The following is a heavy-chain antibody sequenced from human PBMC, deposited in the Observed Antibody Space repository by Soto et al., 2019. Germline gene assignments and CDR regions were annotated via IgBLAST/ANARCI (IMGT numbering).Heavy chain of an antibody. J-gene: IGHJ3*02. CDR1: GFTFSSYG. D-gene: IGHD1-26*01. CDR2: IWYDGSNK. Sequence: QVQLVESGGGVVQPGRSLRLSCAASGFTFSSYGMHWVRQAPGKGLEWVAVIWYDGSNKYYADSVQGRFTISRDNSKTTLYLHMNSLRAEDTAVYYCARDPFGGFWAFDIWGQGTMVTVSS. CDR3: ARDPFGGFWAFDI. V-gene: IGHV3-33*01.